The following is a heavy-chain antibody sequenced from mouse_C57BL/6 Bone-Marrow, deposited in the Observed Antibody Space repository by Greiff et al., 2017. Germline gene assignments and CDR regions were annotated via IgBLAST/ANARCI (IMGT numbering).Heavy chain of an antibody. CDR2: ISSGSSTI. Sequence: DVHLVESGGGLVKPGGSLKLSCAASGFTFSDYGMHWVRQAPEKGLEWVAYISSGSSTIYYADTVKGRFTISRDNAKNTLFLQMTSLRSEDTAMYYCARGGMVTTRGYAMDYWGQGTSVTVSS. CDR3: ARGGMVTTRGYAMDY. D-gene: IGHD2-2*01. V-gene: IGHV5-17*01. J-gene: IGHJ4*01. CDR1: GFTFSDYG.